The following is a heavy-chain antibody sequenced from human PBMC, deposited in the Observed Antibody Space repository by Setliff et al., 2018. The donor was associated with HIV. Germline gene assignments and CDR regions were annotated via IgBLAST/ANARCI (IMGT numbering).Heavy chain of an antibody. CDR1: GGSIGSGSYY. V-gene: IGHV4-39*07. CDR2: VYHGGSA. J-gene: IGHJ4*02. CDR3: ARVARGGHSSRWYYFDY. Sequence: PSETLSLTCTVSGGSIGSGSYYWGWIRQPPGKGLEWIASVYHGGSAYYNPSLKSRVTTSVDTSKNQFSLKVSSVTAADTAVYYCARVARGGHSSRWYYFDYWGQGTLVTVSS. D-gene: IGHD6-13*01.